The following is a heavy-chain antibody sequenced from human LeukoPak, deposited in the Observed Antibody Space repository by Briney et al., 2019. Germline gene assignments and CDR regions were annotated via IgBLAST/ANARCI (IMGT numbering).Heavy chain of an antibody. CDR3: AKDIVVVPAANPYYYGMDV. J-gene: IGHJ6*02. D-gene: IGHD2-2*01. V-gene: IGHV3-21*01. CDR1: GFPFSSYW. CDR2: IGRIGSYI. Sequence: GGSLRLSCAASGFPFSSYWMHWVRQAPGKGLEWSPSIGRIGSYIYYADSVKGRFTISRDNAKNSLYLQMNSLRAEDTAVYYCAKDIVVVPAANPYYYGMDVWGQGTTVTVSS.